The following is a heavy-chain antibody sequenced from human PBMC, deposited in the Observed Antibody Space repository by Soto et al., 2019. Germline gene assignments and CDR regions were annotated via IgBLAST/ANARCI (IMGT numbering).Heavy chain of an antibody. J-gene: IGHJ4*02. V-gene: IGHV3-74*01. D-gene: IGHD1-7*01. CDR3: ARVNNWNYPVDF. CDR2: INSDGSNT. CDR1: GFTFSKFW. Sequence: PGGSLRLSCAASGFTFSKFWMHWVRQAPGKGLTWVSRINSDGSNTGYADTVKGRFTISRDNAKSTLYLQMNSLTADDTAVYYCARVNNWNYPVDFWGQGTLVTAPQ.